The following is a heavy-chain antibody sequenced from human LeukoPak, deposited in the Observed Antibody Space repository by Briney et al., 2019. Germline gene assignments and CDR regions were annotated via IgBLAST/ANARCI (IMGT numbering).Heavy chain of an antibody. V-gene: IGHV4-59*01. J-gene: IGHJ4*02. Sequence: PSETLSLTCTVSGGSISSYYWSWFRQPPGKGLEWIGYIYYTGSTNCNPSLKSRVTISVDTSSNYFSLKLSSVTAADTAVYYCVRGSGRVATIGYWGQGTLVTVSS. CDR3: VRGSGRVATIGY. CDR1: GGSISSYY. D-gene: IGHD5-12*01. CDR2: IYYTGST.